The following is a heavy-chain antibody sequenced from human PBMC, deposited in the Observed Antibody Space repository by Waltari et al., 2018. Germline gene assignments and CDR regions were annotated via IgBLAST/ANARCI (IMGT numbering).Heavy chain of an antibody. D-gene: IGHD3-22*01. CDR3: ARGRIYHDSSASGYYFDY. V-gene: IGHV3-21*01. J-gene: IGHJ4*02. CDR2: ISSSSSSI. CDR1: GFTFSTYS. Sequence: EVQLVDSGGGLVKPGGSLRLSCAASGFTFSTYSMNWVRQVPGKGREWVSSISSSSSSIYYADSVKGQFTISRDNAKNSLDLQMNSLRVEDTAVYYCARGRIYHDSSASGYYFDYWGQGTLVAVSS.